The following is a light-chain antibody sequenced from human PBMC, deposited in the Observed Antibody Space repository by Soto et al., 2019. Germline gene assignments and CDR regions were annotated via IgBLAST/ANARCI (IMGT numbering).Light chain of an antibody. CDR2: DAS. CDR3: QQRSNWPIT. J-gene: IGKJ5*01. CDR1: QRVSSY. V-gene: IGKV3-11*01. Sequence: EIVLTQSPATLSLSPGERATLSCRASQRVSSYLAWYQQKPGQAPRLLIYDASNRATGIPARFSGSGSGTAVTLTSSSLETEDFAVYYCQQRSNWPITFGQGTRLEIK.